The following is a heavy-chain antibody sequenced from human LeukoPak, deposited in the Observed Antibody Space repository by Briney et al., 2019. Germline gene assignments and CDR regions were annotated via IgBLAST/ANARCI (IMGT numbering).Heavy chain of an antibody. CDR2: IYSSEST. J-gene: IGHJ4*02. CDR1: GGSTSSAGYY. Sequence: PSQTLSLTCTVSGGSTSSAGYYWTWIRQHPGKGLECIGYIYSSESTYYNPSLKSRVTISGDTSKNQFSLNLSSVTAADTAVYYCARGRDYGYFDYWGQGTLVTVSS. CDR3: ARGRDYGYFDY. D-gene: IGHD4-17*01. V-gene: IGHV4-31*03.